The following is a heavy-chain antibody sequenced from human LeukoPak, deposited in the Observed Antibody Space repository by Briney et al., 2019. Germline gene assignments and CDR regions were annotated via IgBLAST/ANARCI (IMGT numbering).Heavy chain of an antibody. D-gene: IGHD6-19*01. V-gene: IGHV5-51*01. CDR1: GYSFTSYW. CDR2: VYPGESHI. Sequence: GESLKISCKGSGYSFTSYWIAWVRQMPGKGLEWMGIVYPGESHIRYSPSFQGQVTISADKSISTAYLQWNSLRAEDTAVYYCARVGSSPVTGTVADYWGQGTLVTVSS. J-gene: IGHJ4*02. CDR3: ARVGSSPVTGTVADY.